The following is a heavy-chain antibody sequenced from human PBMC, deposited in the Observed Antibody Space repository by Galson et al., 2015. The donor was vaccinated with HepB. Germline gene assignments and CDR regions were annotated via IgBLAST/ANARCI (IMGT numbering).Heavy chain of an antibody. J-gene: IGHJ4*02. CDR2: INLSGGST. CDR1: GYTFTSYY. V-gene: IGHV1-46*01. Sequence: SVKVSCKASGYTFTSYYMHWVRQAPGQGLEWMGIINLSGGSTSLAQKFQDRVSMTRDTSTSIVYVQLSSLRSEDTAVYYCARAPERSSGSDYWGQGTLVTVSS. CDR3: ARAPERSSGSDY. D-gene: IGHD3-22*01.